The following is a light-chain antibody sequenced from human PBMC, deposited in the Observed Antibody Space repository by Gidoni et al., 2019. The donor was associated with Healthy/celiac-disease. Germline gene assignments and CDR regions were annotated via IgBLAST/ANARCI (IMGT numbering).Light chain of an antibody. CDR1: QSVSSY. V-gene: IGKV3-11*01. CDR2: DAS. J-gene: IGKJ3*01. Sequence: EIVLTQSPATLSLSPGERATLSCRASQSVSSYLACYQQKPGQAPRLLIYDASNRATGIPARFSGSGSGTDFTLTISSLEPEDFAVYYCQQRSNWLTFXPXTKVDIK. CDR3: QQRSNWLT.